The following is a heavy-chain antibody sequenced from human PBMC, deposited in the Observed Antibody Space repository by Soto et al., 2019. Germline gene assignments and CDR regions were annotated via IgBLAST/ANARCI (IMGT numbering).Heavy chain of an antibody. CDR2: ISGSGGST. V-gene: IGHV3-23*01. Sequence: GGSLRLSCAASGFTFSSYAMSWGRQAPGKGLEWVSAISGSGGSTYYADSVKGRFTISRDNSKNTLYLQMNSMRAEDTAVYYCAKAPPRGYDLWSGYYDPYYYGMDVWGQGTTVTVSS. D-gene: IGHD3-3*01. CDR3: AKAPPRGYDLWSGYYDPYYYGMDV. J-gene: IGHJ6*02. CDR1: GFTFSSYA.